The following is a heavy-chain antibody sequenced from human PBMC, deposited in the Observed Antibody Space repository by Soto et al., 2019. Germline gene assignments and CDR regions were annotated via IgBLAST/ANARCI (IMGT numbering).Heavy chain of an antibody. CDR2: IYWDEDK. CDR1: GFSLSTSGVS. Sequence: QITLKESGPTLVKPTQTLTLTCTFSGFSLSTSGVSVVWIRQHPGKPLAWLGIIYWDEDKRYRPSLKSRLTITKDTSKNQVVLTMTNMDTVDTGTYYGAHNLVFGTYWFDPWGQGTLVAVSS. J-gene: IGHJ5*02. D-gene: IGHD1-7*01. CDR3: AHNLVFGTYWFDP. V-gene: IGHV2-5*02.